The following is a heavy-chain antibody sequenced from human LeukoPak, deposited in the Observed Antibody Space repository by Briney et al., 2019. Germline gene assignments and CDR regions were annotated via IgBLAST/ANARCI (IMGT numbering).Heavy chain of an antibody. CDR3: AKDPLLWFGEHPHIEIWFDP. CDR2: ISGSGGST. J-gene: IGHJ5*02. Sequence: GGSLRLSCAASGFTFSSYAMSWVRQAPGKGLEWVSAISGSGGSTYYADSVKGRFTISRDNSKNTLYLQMNSLRAEDTAVYYCAKDPLLWFGEHPHIEIWFDPWGQGTLVTVSS. CDR1: GFTFSSYA. D-gene: IGHD3-10*01. V-gene: IGHV3-23*01.